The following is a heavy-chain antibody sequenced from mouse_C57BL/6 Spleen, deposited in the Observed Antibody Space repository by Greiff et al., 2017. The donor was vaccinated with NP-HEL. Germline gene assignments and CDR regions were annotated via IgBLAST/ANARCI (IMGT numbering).Heavy chain of an antibody. J-gene: IGHJ2*01. CDR1: GYTFTSYW. Sequence: QVQLKQPGTELVKPGASVKLSCKASGYTFTSYWMHWVKQRPGQGLEWIGNINPSNGGTNYNEKFKSKATLTVDKSSSTAYMQLSSLTSEDSAVYYCARESYYYGSSWYYFDYWGQGTTLTVSS. CDR2: INPSNGGT. CDR3: ARESYYYGSSWYYFDY. D-gene: IGHD1-1*01. V-gene: IGHV1-53*01.